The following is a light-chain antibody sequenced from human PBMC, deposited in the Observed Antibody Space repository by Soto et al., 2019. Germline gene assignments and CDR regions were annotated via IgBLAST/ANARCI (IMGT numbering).Light chain of an antibody. CDR3: SSYADNNNLL. CDR2: EVT. J-gene: IGLJ2*01. V-gene: IGLV2-8*01. Sequence: QSALTQPPSASGSPGQSVTISCTGTSSDVGNYDYVSWYQQHPGNAPKLMIYEVTKRPSGVPDRFSGSKSGNTASLTVSGLQAEDDADYYCSSYADNNNLLFGGGTKVTVL. CDR1: SSDVGNYDY.